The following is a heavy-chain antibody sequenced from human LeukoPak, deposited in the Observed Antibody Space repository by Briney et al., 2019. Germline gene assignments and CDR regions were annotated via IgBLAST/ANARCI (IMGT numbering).Heavy chain of an antibody. J-gene: IGHJ4*02. Sequence: GGSLRLSCAASGCTFSDYYMGWIRQAPGKGLEWVSHISSSSSTMYYADSVKGRFTISRDNAKNSLYLQMNGLRVEDTAVYFCARARGSYSFDYWGQGTLVTVSS. D-gene: IGHD1-26*01. CDR2: ISSSSSTM. CDR3: ARARGSYSFDY. CDR1: GCTFSDYY. V-gene: IGHV3-11*01.